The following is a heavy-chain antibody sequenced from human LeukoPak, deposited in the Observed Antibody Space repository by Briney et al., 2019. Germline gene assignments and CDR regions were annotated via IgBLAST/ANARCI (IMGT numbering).Heavy chain of an antibody. CDR3: AKDQLNRFCSGGSCSITHDY. CDR2: ITGSTRST. CDR1: GFTFSSYE. Sequence: GGSLRLSCAASGFTFSSYEMNWVRQAPGTGLEWVSAITGSTRSTYYTDSVKGRFTISRDNSRNTLYLQMNSLRAEDTAVYYCAKDQLNRFCSGGSCSITHDYWGQGTLVTVSS. V-gene: IGHV3-23*01. J-gene: IGHJ4*02. D-gene: IGHD2-15*01.